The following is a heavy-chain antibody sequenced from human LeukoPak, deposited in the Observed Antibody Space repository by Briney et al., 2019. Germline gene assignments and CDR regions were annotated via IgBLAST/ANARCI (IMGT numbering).Heavy chain of an antibody. J-gene: IGHJ4*02. CDR1: DFDFSSHA. V-gene: IGHV3-23*01. D-gene: IGHD4-17*01. CDR3: ANEIRPNDY. CDR2: IGISGTKT. Sequence: GGSLRLSCAASDFDFSSHAMTWVRQAPGKGLEWVSAIGISGTKTYYGDSVKGRFLNSRDNSKNTLYLQMNSLRVEDTAVYFCANEIRPNDYWGQGTLVTVAS.